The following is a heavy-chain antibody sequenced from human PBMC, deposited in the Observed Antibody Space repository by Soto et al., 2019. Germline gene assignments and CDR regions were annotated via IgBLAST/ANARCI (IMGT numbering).Heavy chain of an antibody. CDR1: GDSINSYY. CDR2: IYHSGST. D-gene: IGHD6-19*01. Sequence: SETLSLTCTVSGDSINSYYWSWIRQPPGKGLEWIGYIYHSGSTNYNPSLKSRVTISVDKSKNQFSLKLSSVTAADTAVYYCARVAVAGTRVDYWGQGTLVTVSS. V-gene: IGHV4-59*12. CDR3: ARVAVAGTRVDY. J-gene: IGHJ4*02.